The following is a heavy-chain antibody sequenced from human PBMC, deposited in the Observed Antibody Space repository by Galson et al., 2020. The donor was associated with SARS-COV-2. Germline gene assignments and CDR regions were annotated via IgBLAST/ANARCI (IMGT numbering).Heavy chain of an antibody. Sequence: GESLKISCAASGFTFSYYYMSWIRQDPGKGLEWVSYIRSSGSTIYYADSVKGRFTISSDNAKNSLYLQMNSLRAEDTSVYYCARDDVWSGYYADYWGQGTLLTVAS. V-gene: IGHV3-11*01. D-gene: IGHD3-3*01. J-gene: IGHJ4*02. CDR2: IRSSGSTI. CDR1: GFTFSYYY. CDR3: ARDDVWSGYYADY.